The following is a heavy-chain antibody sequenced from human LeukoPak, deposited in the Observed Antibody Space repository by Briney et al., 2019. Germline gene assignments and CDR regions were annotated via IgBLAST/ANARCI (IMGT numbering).Heavy chain of an antibody. CDR1: GGSFSGYY. CDR2: INHSGST. CDR3: ARTSRIAVAKRWFDP. D-gene: IGHD6-19*01. V-gene: IGHV4-34*01. Sequence: PSETLSLTCAVYGGSFSGYYWSWIRQPPGKGLEWIGEINHSGSTNYNPSLKSRVTISADTSKNQFSLKLSSVTAADTVVYYCARTSRIAVAKRWFDPWGQGTLVTVSS. J-gene: IGHJ5*02.